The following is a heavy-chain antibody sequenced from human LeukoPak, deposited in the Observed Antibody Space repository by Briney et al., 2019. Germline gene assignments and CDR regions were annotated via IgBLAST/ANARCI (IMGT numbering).Heavy chain of an antibody. V-gene: IGHV3-30*02. CDR3: AKDVVWYCTSTSCSSPGY. D-gene: IGHD2-2*01. Sequence: PGGSLSLSWAAAGFPFSSYGMHGVRQAPGKGLEGGAFIRYDGSNKYYADSVKGRFTISRDNSKNTLYLQMNSLRAEDTAVYYCAKDVVWYCTSTSCSSPGYWGQGTLVTVSS. J-gene: IGHJ4*02. CDR1: GFPFSSYG. CDR2: IRYDGSNK.